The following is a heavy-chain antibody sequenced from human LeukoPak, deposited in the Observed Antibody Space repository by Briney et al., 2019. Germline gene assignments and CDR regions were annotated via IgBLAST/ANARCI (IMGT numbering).Heavy chain of an antibody. Sequence: GGSLRLSCEASGFSLRGYWMHWVRQAPGKGLDWVSVISGSAHKIRYADSVKGRFTISRDNSENIVYLQMNNLRVEDTAVYYCAGRLTGYSSGYIHWGQGTLVTVSS. CDR3: AGRLTGYSSGYIH. CDR2: ISGSAHKI. CDR1: GFSLRGYW. J-gene: IGHJ4*02. V-gene: IGHV3-23*01. D-gene: IGHD5-18*01.